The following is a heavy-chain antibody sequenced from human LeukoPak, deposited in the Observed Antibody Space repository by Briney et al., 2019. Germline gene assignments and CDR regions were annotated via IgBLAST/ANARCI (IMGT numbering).Heavy chain of an antibody. J-gene: IGHJ4*02. CDR3: ARYGWDYYDSSGYPTNY. Sequence: ASVKVSCKASGYTFTGYYMHWVRQAPGQGLEWMGRINPNSGGTNYAQKFQGRVTMTRDTSISTAYMELSRLRSDDTAVYYCARYGWDYYDSSGYPTNYWGQGTLVTVSS. D-gene: IGHD3-22*01. V-gene: IGHV1-2*06. CDR1: GYTFTGYY. CDR2: INPNSGGT.